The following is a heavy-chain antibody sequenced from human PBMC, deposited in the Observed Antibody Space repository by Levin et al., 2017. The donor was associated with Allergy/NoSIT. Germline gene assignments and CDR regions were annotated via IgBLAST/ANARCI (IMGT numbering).Heavy chain of an antibody. CDR1: GFTFSIYA. J-gene: IGHJ3*02. CDR2: ISYDEINK. CDR3: ARGLGYYDAFDI. V-gene: IGHV3-30*04. Sequence: PGGSLRLSCAASGFTFSIYAIHWVRQAPGKGLEWVAVISYDEINKNYADSVKGRFTISRDNSKNTVYLQMNGLRPEDTAVYYCARGLGYYDAFDIWGQGTMVTVSS. D-gene: IGHD3-22*01.